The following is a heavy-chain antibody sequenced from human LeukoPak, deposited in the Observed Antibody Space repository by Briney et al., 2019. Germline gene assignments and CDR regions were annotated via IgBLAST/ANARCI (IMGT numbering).Heavy chain of an antibody. CDR1: GFTFSSYW. D-gene: IGHD6-13*01. CDR3: ARELSIAAARIKYMDV. Sequence: QTGGSLRLSCAASGFTFSSYWMSWVRQAPGKGLEWVANIKQDGSEKYYVDSVKGRFTISRDNAKNSLYLQMNSLRAEDTAVYYCARELSIAAARIKYMDVWGKGTTVTVSS. J-gene: IGHJ6*03. CDR2: IKQDGSEK. V-gene: IGHV3-7*01.